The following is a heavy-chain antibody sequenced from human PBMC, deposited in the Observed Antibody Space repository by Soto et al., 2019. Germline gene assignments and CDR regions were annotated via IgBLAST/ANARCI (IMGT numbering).Heavy chain of an antibody. CDR3: ARFGGSYYYYYGMDV. CDR2: INSDGSST. J-gene: IGHJ6*02. V-gene: IGHV3-74*01. D-gene: IGHD1-26*01. CDR1: GFTFSSYW. Sequence: GGSLRLSCAASGFTFSSYWMHWVRQAPGKGLVWVSRINSDGSSTSYADSVKGRFTISRDNAKNTLYLQMNSLRDEDTAVYYCARFGGSYYYYYGMDVWGQGTTVTVSS.